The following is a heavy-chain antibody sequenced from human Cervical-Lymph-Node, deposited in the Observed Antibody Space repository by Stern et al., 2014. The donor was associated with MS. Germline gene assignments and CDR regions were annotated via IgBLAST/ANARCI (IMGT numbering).Heavy chain of an antibody. CDR2: INPYNGNI. J-gene: IGHJ4*02. V-gene: IGHV1-18*04. D-gene: IGHD3-16*01. CDR1: GYTFTSYG. CDR3: AREGASRGYFDY. Sequence: VQLEESGAEVKRPGASVKVSCKASGYTFTSYGISWVRQAPGQGLEWMTWINPYNGNINYAQKLQGRVTMTTDTSTSTLYMELRSLRSDDTAVYYCAREGASRGYFDYWGQGTLVTVSS.